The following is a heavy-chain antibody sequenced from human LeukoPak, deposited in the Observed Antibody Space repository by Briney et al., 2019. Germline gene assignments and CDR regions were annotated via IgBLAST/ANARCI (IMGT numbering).Heavy chain of an antibody. D-gene: IGHD6-19*01. CDR1: EFAFSVYE. V-gene: IGHV3-48*03. CDR3: ATLTVASTFDY. CDR2: ISSSGDTR. Sequence: PGGSLRLSCAASEFAFSVYEMYWVRQAPGKGREWVSYISSSGDTRYYADSVKGRFTISRDNAKNSLYLQMNSLRAEDTAVYYCATLTVASTFDYWGQGALVTVSS. J-gene: IGHJ4*02.